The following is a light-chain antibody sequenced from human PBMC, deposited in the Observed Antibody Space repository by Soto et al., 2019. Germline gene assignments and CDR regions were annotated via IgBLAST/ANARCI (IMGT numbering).Light chain of an antibody. CDR2: GAS. CDR3: QQYGSSGK. J-gene: IGKJ1*01. V-gene: IGKV3-20*01. Sequence: EIVLTPSPGTLSLSPVEISTLSFMASQSVSNNYLAWYTQKPGQAPRLLIYGASNRATGIPDRFSGSGSGTEFTLTISRLEPEDFAVYYCQQYGSSGKFGQGNTVAIK. CDR1: QSVSNNY.